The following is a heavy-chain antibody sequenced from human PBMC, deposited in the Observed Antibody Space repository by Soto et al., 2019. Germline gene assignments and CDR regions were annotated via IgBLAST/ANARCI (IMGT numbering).Heavy chain of an antibody. D-gene: IGHD2-15*01. CDR3: ARDRGRVVVAAPSRWFDP. J-gene: IGHJ5*02. V-gene: IGHV1-69*01. CDR1: GGTFSSYA. CDR2: IIPIFGTA. Sequence: QVQLVQSGAEVKKPGSSVKVSCKASGGTFSSYAISWVRQXXXXGLXXMGGIIPIFGTANYAQKFQGRVTITADESTSTAYMELSSLRSEDTAVYYCARDRGRVVVAAPSRWFDPWGQGTLVTVSS.